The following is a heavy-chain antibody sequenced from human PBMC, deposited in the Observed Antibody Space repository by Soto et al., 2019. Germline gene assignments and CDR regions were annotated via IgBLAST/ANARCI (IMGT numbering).Heavy chain of an antibody. V-gene: IGHV4-34*01. D-gene: IGHD3-3*01. CDR3: ARAPITIFGVAHKGAPDY. J-gene: IGHJ4*02. CDR1: GGSFSGYY. CDR2: INHSGST. Sequence: PLEILSLTCAVYGGSFSGYYWSWIRQPPGKGLEWIGEINHSGSTNYNPSLKSRVTISVDTSKNQFSLKLSSVTAADTAVYYCARAPITIFGVAHKGAPDYWGQGTLVTVSS.